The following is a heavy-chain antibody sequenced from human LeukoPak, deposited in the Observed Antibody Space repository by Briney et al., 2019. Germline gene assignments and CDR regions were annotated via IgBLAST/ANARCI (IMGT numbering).Heavy chain of an antibody. J-gene: IGHJ3*02. V-gene: IGHV3-11*01. Sequence: TGGSLRLSCAASGFTFSDYYMSWIRQAPGKGLEWVSYISSSGSTIYYADSVKGRFTISRDNAKNSLYLQMNSLRAEDTAVYYCARVHVRVVTAIPSTTGAFDIWGQGTMVTVSS. D-gene: IGHD2-21*02. CDR2: ISSSGSTI. CDR1: GFTFSDYY. CDR3: ARVHVRVVTAIPSTTGAFDI.